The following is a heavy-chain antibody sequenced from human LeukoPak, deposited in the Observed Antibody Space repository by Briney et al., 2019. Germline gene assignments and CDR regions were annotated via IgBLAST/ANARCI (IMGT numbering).Heavy chain of an antibody. CDR2: IKSDGSST. Sequence: GGSLRLSCAASGFTFSSYWMHWVRQAPAKGLVWVSHIKSDGSSTSYADSVKGRFTISRDNAKNTLYLQMNSLRAEDTAVYYCARDRGYTQDYWGQGTLVTVSS. J-gene: IGHJ4*02. CDR3: ARDRGYTQDY. CDR1: GFTFSSYW. V-gene: IGHV3-74*01. D-gene: IGHD5-12*01.